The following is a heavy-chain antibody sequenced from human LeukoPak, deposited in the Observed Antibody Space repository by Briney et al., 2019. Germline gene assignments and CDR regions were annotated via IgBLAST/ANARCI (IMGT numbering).Heavy chain of an antibody. Sequence: LRETLSLTCPVSGDSISSSSYYWGWIRQPPGKGLEWIGSIYYSGSTYYNPSLKSRVTMSVDTSKNQFSLKLSSVTAADTAVYYCARHGGVGVIPDFDYWGPGTLVTVSS. CDR2: IYYSGST. V-gene: IGHV4-39*01. D-gene: IGHD2-8*02. J-gene: IGHJ4*02. CDR3: ARHGGVGVIPDFDY. CDR1: GDSISSSSYY.